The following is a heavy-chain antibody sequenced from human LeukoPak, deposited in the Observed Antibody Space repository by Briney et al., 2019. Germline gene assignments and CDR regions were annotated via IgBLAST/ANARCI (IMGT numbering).Heavy chain of an antibody. CDR3: ARDLIVVVPAAINWFDP. Sequence: SQTLSLTCTVSGGSISSGGYYWSWIRQHPGKGLEWIGYIYYSGSTYYNPSLKSRVTISVDTSKNQFSLKLSSVTAADTAVYYCARDLIVVVPAAINWFDPWGQGTLVTVSS. CDR2: IYYSGST. CDR1: GGSISSGGYY. J-gene: IGHJ5*02. D-gene: IGHD2-2*01. V-gene: IGHV4-31*03.